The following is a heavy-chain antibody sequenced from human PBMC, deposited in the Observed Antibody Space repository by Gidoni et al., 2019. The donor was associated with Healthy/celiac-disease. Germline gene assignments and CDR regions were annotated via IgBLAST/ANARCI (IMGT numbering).Heavy chain of an antibody. D-gene: IGHD6-19*01. Sequence: EVQLVESGGGLLQHGGSLRLSCAASRFTFSSYWMHWVRQAPGKGLVWVSRINSDGSSTSYADSVKGRFTISRDNAKNTLYLQMNSLRAEDTAVYYCARDLPYSSGWYLHDAFDIWGQGTXVTVSS. J-gene: IGHJ3*02. CDR1: RFTFSSYW. CDR3: ARDLPYSSGWYLHDAFDI. V-gene: IGHV3-74*01. CDR2: INSDGSST.